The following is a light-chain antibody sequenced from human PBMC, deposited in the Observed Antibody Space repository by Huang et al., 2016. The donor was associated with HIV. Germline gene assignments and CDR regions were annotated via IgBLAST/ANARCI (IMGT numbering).Light chain of an antibody. Sequence: DIEMTQSPSSLSASVGDRVTITCWASQSISRYLHWYQQKPGKAPKLLIHTASSLQSGGPSRLSGSGSGTEFTLTINNLQPDDFATYYCQQSYSAPTLTFGGGTKVDIK. V-gene: IGKV1-39*01. J-gene: IGKJ4*01. CDR2: TAS. CDR1: QSISRY. CDR3: QQSYSAPTLT.